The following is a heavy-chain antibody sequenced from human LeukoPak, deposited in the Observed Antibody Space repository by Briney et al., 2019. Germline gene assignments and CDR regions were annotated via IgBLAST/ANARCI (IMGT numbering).Heavy chain of an antibody. CDR3: ASGGYSYAPLPID. J-gene: IGHJ4*02. Sequence: SETLSLTCTVSGGSISSYYWSWIRQPPGKGLEWIGYIYYSGSTYYNPSLKSRVTISVDTSKNQFSLKLSSVTAADTAVYYCASGGYSYAPLPIDWGQGTLVTVSS. CDR1: GGSISSYY. CDR2: IYYSGST. V-gene: IGHV4-59*06. D-gene: IGHD5-18*01.